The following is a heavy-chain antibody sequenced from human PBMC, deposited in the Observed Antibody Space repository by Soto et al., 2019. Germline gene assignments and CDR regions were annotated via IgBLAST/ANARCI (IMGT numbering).Heavy chain of an antibody. J-gene: IGHJ4*02. CDR1: GGSISSSSYY. Sequence: PSETLSLTCTVSGGSISSSSYYWGWIRQPPGKGLEWIGSIYYSGSTNYNPSLKSRVTISVDTSKNQFSLKLSSVTAADPAVYYCARCRYSGQDSVAYWGQGTLDTVSS. CDR2: IYYSGST. V-gene: IGHV4-39*07. CDR3: ARCRYSGQDSVAY. D-gene: IGHD6-25*01.